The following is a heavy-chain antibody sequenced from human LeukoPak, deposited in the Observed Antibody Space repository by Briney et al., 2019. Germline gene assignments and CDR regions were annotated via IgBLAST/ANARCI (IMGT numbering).Heavy chain of an antibody. CDR3: ARCLIFGLFHFVY. V-gene: IGHV4-34*01. CDR2: INHSGST. D-gene: IGHD3-22*01. CDR1: GGSFSGYY. Sequence: PSETLSLTCAVYGGSFSGYYWSWIRQPPGKGLEWIGEINHSGSTNYNPSLKSRVTISVDTSKNQFSLKLSSVTAADTAVYYCARCLIFGLFHFVYWGQGTLVTVSS. J-gene: IGHJ4*02.